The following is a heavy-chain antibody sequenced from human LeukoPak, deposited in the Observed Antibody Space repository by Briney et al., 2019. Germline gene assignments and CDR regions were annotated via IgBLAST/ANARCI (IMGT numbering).Heavy chain of an antibody. CDR1: GFTFSSYG. J-gene: IGHJ4*02. V-gene: IGHV3-30*18. Sequence: GRSLRLSCAASGFTFSSYGMHWVRQAPGKGLEWVAVISYDGSNKYYADSVKGRFTISRANSKNTLLLQMNSLRAEDTAVYYCAKDAHVRGGSYYFDYWGQGTLVTVSS. CDR3: AKDAHVRGGSYYFDY. D-gene: IGHD3-16*01. CDR2: ISYDGSNK.